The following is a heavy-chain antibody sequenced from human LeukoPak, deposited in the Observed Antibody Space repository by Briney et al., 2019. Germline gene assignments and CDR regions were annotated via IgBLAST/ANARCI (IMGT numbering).Heavy chain of an antibody. CDR2: LYYSGST. D-gene: IGHD1-26*01. Sequence: SETLALTCTVSGGSIRSYYWSWIRQPPGKGLVGIGYLYYSGSTNYNPSLKSRVTISVDTSKNQFSLKLSSVTAADTAVYYCARVRRVGATSDSPTVYFDYWGQGTLVTVSS. V-gene: IGHV4-59*01. J-gene: IGHJ4*02. CDR1: GGSIRSYY. CDR3: ARVRRVGATSDSPTVYFDY.